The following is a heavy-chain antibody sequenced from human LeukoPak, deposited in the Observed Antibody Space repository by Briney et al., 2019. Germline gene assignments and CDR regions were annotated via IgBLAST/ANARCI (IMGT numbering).Heavy chain of an antibody. V-gene: IGHV4-59*08. CDR3: ASGERGYSYGPLDY. Sequence: SETLSLTCTVSGGSIRSYYWSWIRQPPGKGLEWIGYIFYAESTTYNPSLKRRVTISIDTSKNQFSLKLNSVTAADTAVYYCASGERGYSYGPLDYWGQGILVTVSS. CDR2: IFYAEST. D-gene: IGHD5-18*01. J-gene: IGHJ4*02. CDR1: GGSIRSYY.